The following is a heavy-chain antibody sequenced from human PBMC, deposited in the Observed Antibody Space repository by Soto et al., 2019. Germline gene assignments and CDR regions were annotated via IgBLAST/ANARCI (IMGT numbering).Heavy chain of an antibody. CDR3: VKGHGDYEGDYNSYGMDI. CDR2: STGPGGST. J-gene: IGHJ6*02. Sequence: EVQLLESGGGLVQPGGSLRLSCAGSGFTFNNYAINWVRQGPGKGLEWVAASTGPGGSTYNEDSVKGRFTVSRDNSKKTVYLQPDGLRTKDSAVYYCVKGHGDYEGDYNSYGMDIWGQGTTVTVSS. CDR1: GFTFNNYA. D-gene: IGHD4-17*01. V-gene: IGHV3-23*01.